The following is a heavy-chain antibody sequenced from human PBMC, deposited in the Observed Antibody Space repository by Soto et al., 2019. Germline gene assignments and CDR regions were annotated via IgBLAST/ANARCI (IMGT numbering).Heavy chain of an antibody. CDR2: INVDNGNT. J-gene: IGHJ6*02. CDR3: ARDQAYCISTSCPPNYYGMDV. V-gene: IGHV1-18*01. D-gene: IGHD2-2*01. CDR1: GYTFTSYG. Sequence: ASVKVSCKASGYTFTSYGISWVRQAPGQGLEWMGWINVDNGNTNYSQKLQGRVTMTTDTSTSTAYMELRSLRSDDTAVYYCARDQAYCISTSCPPNYYGMDVWGQGTTVTVSS.